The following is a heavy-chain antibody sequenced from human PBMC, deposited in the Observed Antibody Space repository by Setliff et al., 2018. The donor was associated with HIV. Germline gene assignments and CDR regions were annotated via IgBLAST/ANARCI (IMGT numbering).Heavy chain of an antibody. CDR2: IKGDGSET. J-gene: IGHJ4*02. CDR3: TRGHYSGSAG. D-gene: IGHD6-25*01. V-gene: IGHV3-7*03. Sequence: ETLSLTCAVYGGSFSGYSWNWIRQSPGKGLEWVANIKGDGSETYYVDSVKGRFTVSRDNAKNSVFLQMNSLRADDTAMYYCTRGHYSGSAGWGRGTLVTVSS. CDR1: GGSFSGYS.